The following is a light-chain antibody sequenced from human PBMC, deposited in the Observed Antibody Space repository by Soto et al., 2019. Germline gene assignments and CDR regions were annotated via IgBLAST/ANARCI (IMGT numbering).Light chain of an antibody. CDR1: QGIRDD. CDR3: LQDYDYPYT. J-gene: IGKJ2*01. CDR2: AAS. Sequence: AIPMTQSPSSLSASVGDRVTITCRASQGIRDDLGWYQQKPGKAPKLLIYAASTLQSGVPSRFSGSGSGTDFTLILSSLQPEDFATYYCLQDYDYPYTFGQGTKLEIK. V-gene: IGKV1-6*01.